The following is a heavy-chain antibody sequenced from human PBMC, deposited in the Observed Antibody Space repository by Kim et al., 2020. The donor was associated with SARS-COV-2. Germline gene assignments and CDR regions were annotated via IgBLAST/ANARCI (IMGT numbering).Heavy chain of an antibody. J-gene: IGHJ4*02. D-gene: IGHD3-16*02. CDR3: AKGSMITFGGVIVNRYFDY. CDR1: GFTFSSYA. Sequence: GGSLRLSCAASGFTFSSYAMSWVRQAPGKGLEWVSAISGSGGSTYYADSVKGRFTISRDNSKNTLYLQMNSLRAEDTAVYYCAKGSMITFGGVIVNRYFDYWGQGTLVTVSS. CDR2: ISGSGGST. V-gene: IGHV3-23*01.